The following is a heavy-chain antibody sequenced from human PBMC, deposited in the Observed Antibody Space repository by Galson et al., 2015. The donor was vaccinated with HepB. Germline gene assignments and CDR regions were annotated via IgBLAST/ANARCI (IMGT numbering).Heavy chain of an antibody. Sequence: FLRLSCAGSEFTFGSYAMHWVRQAPGKGLEYVSGISPSGGDTFYADSVKGKFTIFRDNSKNALYLQMSSLRIEGTAVFYCVKGDSTVIWSPYCWSGPGGPGILVIVSS. V-gene: IGHV3-64D*09. CDR1: EFTFGSYA. CDR3: VKGDSTVIWSPYCWSGP. D-gene: IGHD2-8*02. CDR2: ISPSGGDT. J-gene: IGHJ5*02.